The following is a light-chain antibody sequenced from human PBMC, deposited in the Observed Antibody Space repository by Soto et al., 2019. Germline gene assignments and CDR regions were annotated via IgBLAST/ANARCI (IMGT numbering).Light chain of an antibody. CDR2: DAS. V-gene: IGKV1-5*01. J-gene: IGKJ5*01. Sequence: DIQMTQSPSTLSASVGDRVTITCRASQSISTLLAWYQQKPGKAPELLISDASSLESGVPSRFSGSGSGAEFTLTISSLQPDDFATYYCQQYNSYSLWTFGQGTRLEIK. CDR3: QQYNSYSLWT. CDR1: QSISTL.